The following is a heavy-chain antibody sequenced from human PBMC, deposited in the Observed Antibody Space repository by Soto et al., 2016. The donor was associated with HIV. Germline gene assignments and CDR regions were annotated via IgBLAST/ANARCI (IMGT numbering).Heavy chain of an antibody. CDR1: GFTLTDYS. CDR3: ARDPPPTYGSRYGMDV. J-gene: IGHJ6*02. D-gene: IGHD6-13*01. CDR2: IIYRDSDT. Sequence: VQLVESGGGLVKPGGSLTLSCAASGFTLTDYSMNWIRQAPGKGLEWISSIIYRDSDTYYLGSVKGRFIISRDSAKNSVSLQMNSLRAEDTAVYYCARDPPPTYGSRYGMDVVGPRDHGHPSP. V-gene: IGHV3-11*05.